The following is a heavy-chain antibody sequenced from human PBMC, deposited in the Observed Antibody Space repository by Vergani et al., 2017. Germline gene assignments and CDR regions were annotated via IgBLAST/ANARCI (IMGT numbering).Heavy chain of an antibody. CDR3: AKDGRENSDYGYFDY. CDR1: EFTFSNYA. J-gene: IGHJ4*02. D-gene: IGHD4-17*01. V-gene: IGHV3-23*01. CDR2: ISGSCVSA. Sequence: EVQLLESGGGLVQPGGSLRLTCAASEFTFSNYAMNWVRQAPGKGLEWVSGISGSCVSAYYTDSVKGRFTISRDTSKKTLSLQMRSLRADDTAVYYCAKDGRENSDYGYFDYWGQGTLVTVSS.